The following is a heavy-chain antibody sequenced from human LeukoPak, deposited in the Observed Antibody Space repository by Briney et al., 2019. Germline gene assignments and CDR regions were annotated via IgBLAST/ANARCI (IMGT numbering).Heavy chain of an antibody. Sequence: ASVKVSCKASGGTFSSYAISWVRQAPGQGLEWMGGIIPIFGTANYAQKFQGRVTITTDESTSTAYMELSSLRSEDTAVYYCAREDAPYSSSWYYWGQGTLVTVSS. CDR2: IIPIFGTA. CDR1: GGTFSSYA. CDR3: AREDAPYSSSWYY. D-gene: IGHD6-13*01. V-gene: IGHV1-69*05. J-gene: IGHJ4*02.